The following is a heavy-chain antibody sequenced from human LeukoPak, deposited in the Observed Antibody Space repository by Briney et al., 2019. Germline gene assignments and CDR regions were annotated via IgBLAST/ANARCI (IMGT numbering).Heavy chain of an antibody. V-gene: IGHV3-21*01. Sequence: GGSLRLSCAASGFTFSSYSTNWVRQAPGKGLEWVSYISSSSSYIYYADSVKGRFTISRDNAKNSLYLQMNSLRGEDTAVYYCARWAAGTPYFDYWGQGTLVTVSS. J-gene: IGHJ4*02. CDR2: ISSSSSYI. CDR3: ARWAAGTPYFDY. CDR1: GFTFSSYS. D-gene: IGHD6-13*01.